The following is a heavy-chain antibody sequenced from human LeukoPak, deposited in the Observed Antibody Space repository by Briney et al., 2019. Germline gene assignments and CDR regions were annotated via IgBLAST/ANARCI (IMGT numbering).Heavy chain of an antibody. J-gene: IGHJ6*02. V-gene: IGHV5-51*01. CDR2: IYPGDSDT. Sequence: PGESLKISCKGSGYSFTSYWIGWVRQMPGKGLEWMGIIYPGDSDTRYSPSFQGQVTISADKSISTAYLQWSSLKASDTAMYYCARRATMVRGAGDYYYGMDVWGQGTTVTVSS. CDR3: ARRATMVRGAGDYYYGMDV. D-gene: IGHD3-10*01. CDR1: GYSFTSYW.